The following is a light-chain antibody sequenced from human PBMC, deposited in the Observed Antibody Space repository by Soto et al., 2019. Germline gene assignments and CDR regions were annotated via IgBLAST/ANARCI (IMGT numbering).Light chain of an antibody. Sequence: DIQMTQSPSSLSASVGVRVTITCQASQDISNYLNWYQQKPGKAPKLLIYDASNLETEVPSRFSGSGSGTDFTFTISSLQPEDIATYYCQQYANLPGFGPGTKVDIK. V-gene: IGKV1-33*01. J-gene: IGKJ3*01. CDR2: DAS. CDR3: QQYANLPG. CDR1: QDISNY.